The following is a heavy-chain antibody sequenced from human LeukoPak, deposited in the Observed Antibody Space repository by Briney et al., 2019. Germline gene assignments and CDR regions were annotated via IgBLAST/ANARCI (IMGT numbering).Heavy chain of an antibody. CDR2: IYHSGAT. V-gene: IGHV4-38-2*02. J-gene: IGHJ4*02. CDR1: NYSITSGYY. Sequence: PSETLSLTSILSNYSITSGYYWGWTRQPPGKGLEWIGRIYHSGATYDNPSLKSRVTISLETSKKHFSLNLSSVTAGETAVYYCARVSRGYDILYWGQGTLVTVSS. CDR3: ARVSRGYDILY. D-gene: IGHD3-9*01.